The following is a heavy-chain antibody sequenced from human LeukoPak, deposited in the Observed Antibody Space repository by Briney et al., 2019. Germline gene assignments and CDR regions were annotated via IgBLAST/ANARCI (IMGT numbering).Heavy chain of an antibody. J-gene: IGHJ5*02. D-gene: IGHD2-21*01. Sequence: SGTLSLTCAVYDGSFSDYYWNWIRQSTGKGLEWIGEINLRGSTTYNPSLKSRVTISLDASKSQLSLKLSSVTAADTAVYYCARVGGEYLSENWFDPWGQGTLVTVSS. CDR3: ARVGGEYLSENWFDP. CDR2: INLRGST. CDR1: DGSFSDYY. V-gene: IGHV4-34*01.